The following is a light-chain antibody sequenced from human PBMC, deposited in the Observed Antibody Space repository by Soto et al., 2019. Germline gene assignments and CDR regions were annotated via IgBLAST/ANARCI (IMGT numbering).Light chain of an antibody. CDR3: QQLSTYPLT. V-gene: IGKV1-33*01. CDR1: QDLTGY. Sequence: DIPMTQSPSSLAASVGDRVTITCQASQDLTGYLNWYQQKPGKAPKLLIYDTTTLEEGVPSRFSGSGSGTDFTLTITSLQPEDSATYFCQQLSTYPLTFGGGTKVEIK. J-gene: IGKJ4*01. CDR2: DTT.